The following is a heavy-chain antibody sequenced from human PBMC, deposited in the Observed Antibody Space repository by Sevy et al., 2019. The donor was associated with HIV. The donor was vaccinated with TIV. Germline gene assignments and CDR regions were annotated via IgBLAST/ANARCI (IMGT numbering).Heavy chain of an antibody. D-gene: IGHD1-1*01. CDR3: SRAVLEISTWRSDY. Sequence: GGSLRLSCAASGLTFSSYRMTWVRQAPGKGLEWVSRISSTSAYINYADSVKGRFTISRDNAKNLLYLQMDSLRAEDTAVYYCSRAVLEISTWRSDYWGQGTLVTVSS. CDR2: ISSTSAYI. J-gene: IGHJ4*02. CDR1: GLTFSSYR. V-gene: IGHV3-21*01.